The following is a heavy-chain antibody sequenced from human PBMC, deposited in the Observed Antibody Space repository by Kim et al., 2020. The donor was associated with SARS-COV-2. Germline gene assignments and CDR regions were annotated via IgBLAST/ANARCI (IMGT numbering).Heavy chain of an antibody. D-gene: IGHD3-16*01. J-gene: IGHJ4*02. CDR2: GRSYI. Sequence: GRSYIYYADSVKGRLTISRDNAQNSLYLQMNSLRAEDTAVYYCAREGGSYWGQGTLVTVSS. V-gene: IGHV3-21*01. CDR3: AREGGSY.